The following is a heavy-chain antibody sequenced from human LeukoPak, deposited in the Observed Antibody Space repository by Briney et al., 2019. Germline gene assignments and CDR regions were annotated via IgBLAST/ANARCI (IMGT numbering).Heavy chain of an antibody. J-gene: IGHJ5*02. CDR3: ARQRLTGNQGRGWFDP. V-gene: IGHV4-39*01. D-gene: IGHD7-27*01. CDR2: IYESGTT. Sequence: SETLSLTCSVSGGSISDSRDYWGWIRQPPGKGLEWIGSIYESGTTHCNPSLKSRVTISEDTSKNQFSLKLSSVTAADTGVYYCARQRLTGNQGRGWFDPWGQGTLVTVSS. CDR1: GGSISDSRDY.